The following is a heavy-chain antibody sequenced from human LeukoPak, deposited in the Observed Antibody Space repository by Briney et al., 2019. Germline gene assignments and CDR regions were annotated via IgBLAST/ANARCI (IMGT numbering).Heavy chain of an antibody. CDR1: GGTFSSYA. D-gene: IGHD3-10*01. V-gene: IGHV1-69*05. CDR3: ARAGGMVRGVISYYYYMDV. CDR2: INPLFGTP. J-gene: IGHJ6*03. Sequence: SVKVSCKASGGTFSSYAISWVRQAPGQGLEWMGGINPLFGTPIYAQKFQGRVTITTDESTSTAYMELSSLRSEDTAVYYCARAGGMVRGVISYYYYMDVWGKGTTVTVSS.